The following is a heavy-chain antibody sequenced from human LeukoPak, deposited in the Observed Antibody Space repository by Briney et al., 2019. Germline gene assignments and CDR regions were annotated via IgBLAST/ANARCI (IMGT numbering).Heavy chain of an antibody. V-gene: IGHV3-23*01. D-gene: IGHD1-26*01. Sequence: GGSLRLSCAASGFTFSNYATSWVRQAPGKGLEWVSLISDSGSSTYYADSVKGRFTISRDNSKNTLYLQMNSLRAEDTAVYYCAKGGGSRNFDYWGQGTLVTVSS. CDR3: AKGGGSRNFDY. CDR1: GFTFSNYA. CDR2: ISDSGSST. J-gene: IGHJ4*02.